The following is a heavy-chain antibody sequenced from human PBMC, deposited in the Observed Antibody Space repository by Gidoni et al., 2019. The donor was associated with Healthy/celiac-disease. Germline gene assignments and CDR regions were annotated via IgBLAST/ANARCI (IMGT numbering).Heavy chain of an antibody. V-gene: IGHV1-46*01. CDR1: GYPFTSYY. D-gene: IGHD1-26*01. CDR2: INPSGGST. Sequence: QVQLVQSGAEVKKPGASVKASCKASGYPFTSYYMHWGRQAPGQGLEWMGIINPSGGSTSYAQKFQGRVTMTRDTSTSTVYMELSSLRSEDTAVYYCARDHAPGIVGATKGYFDYWGQGTLVTVSS. J-gene: IGHJ4*02. CDR3: ARDHAPGIVGATKGYFDY.